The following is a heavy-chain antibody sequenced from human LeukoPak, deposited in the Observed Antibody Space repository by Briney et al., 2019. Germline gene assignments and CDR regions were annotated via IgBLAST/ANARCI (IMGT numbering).Heavy chain of an antibody. CDR2: VNHSGST. Sequence: SETLSLTCAVYGGSFSGYYWSWIRQPPGKGLEWIGEVNHSGSTNYNLSLKSRVTISVDTSKNQFSLKLSSVTAADTAVYYCARGRYCSGGSCYSSGPPPNYYFDYWGQGTLVTVSS. CDR1: GGSFSGYY. J-gene: IGHJ4*02. CDR3: ARGRYCSGGSCYSSGPPPNYYFDY. D-gene: IGHD2-15*01. V-gene: IGHV4-34*01.